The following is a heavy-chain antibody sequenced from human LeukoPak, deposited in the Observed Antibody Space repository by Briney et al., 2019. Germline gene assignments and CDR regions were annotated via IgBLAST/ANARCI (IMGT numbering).Heavy chain of an antibody. D-gene: IGHD3-22*01. Sequence: GGSLRLSCAASGFTFSSYSMNWVRQAPGKGLELVSYISRSRSTIYYADSVKGRFTISRDNSRNTLYLQMDSLRAEDTAVYYCARDLSTKYYYDSSGYYHNFDYWGQGTLVTVSS. V-gene: IGHV3-48*01. CDR1: GFTFSSYS. CDR2: ISRSRSTI. CDR3: ARDLSTKYYYDSSGYYHNFDY. J-gene: IGHJ4*02.